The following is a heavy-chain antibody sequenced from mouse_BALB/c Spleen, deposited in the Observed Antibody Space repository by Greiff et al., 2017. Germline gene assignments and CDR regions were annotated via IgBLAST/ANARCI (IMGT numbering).Heavy chain of an antibody. CDR1: GYTFTSYW. Sequence: EVQLQQSGTVLARPGASVKMSCKASGYTFTSYWMHWVKQRPGQGLEWIGAIYPGNSDTSYNQKFKGKAKLTAVTSTSTAYMELSSLTNEDSAVYYCTRNGNLYYYAMDYWGQGTSVTVSS. V-gene: IGHV1-5*01. CDR2: IYPGNSDT. D-gene: IGHD2-1*01. J-gene: IGHJ4*01. CDR3: TRNGNLYYYAMDY.